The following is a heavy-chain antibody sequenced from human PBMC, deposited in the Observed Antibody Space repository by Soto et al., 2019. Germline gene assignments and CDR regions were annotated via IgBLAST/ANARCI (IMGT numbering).Heavy chain of an antibody. CDR2: ISSNSATI. CDR1: GFIADDYT. V-gene: IGHV3-9*02. CDR3: VKDMKWGGMTTIHYFDS. Sequence: EVQLVESGGGLVQPGRSLRLSCVASGFIADDYTMHWVRQAPGKGLEWVSGISSNSATINYADSVKGRFTISRDNAKNSLFLQMNSLRPEDTAFYYCVKDMKWGGMTTIHYFDSWGQGTLVTVSS. D-gene: IGHD4-17*01. J-gene: IGHJ4*02.